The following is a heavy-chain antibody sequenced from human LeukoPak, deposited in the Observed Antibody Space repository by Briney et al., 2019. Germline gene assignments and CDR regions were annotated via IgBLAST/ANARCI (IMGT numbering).Heavy chain of an antibody. D-gene: IGHD6-13*01. J-gene: IGHJ4*02. CDR2: INHSEST. Sequence: SETLSLTCTVYGGSFSGYYWSWLRQPPGKGREGIGEINHSESTNYNPSLKSRVTISVDTSKNQFSLQLSSVPAADTAVYYCARGRIAAPYAYGSKLYDYWGRGTLVTVSS. CDR3: ARGRIAAPYAYGSKLYDY. CDR1: GGSFSGYY. V-gene: IGHV4-34*01.